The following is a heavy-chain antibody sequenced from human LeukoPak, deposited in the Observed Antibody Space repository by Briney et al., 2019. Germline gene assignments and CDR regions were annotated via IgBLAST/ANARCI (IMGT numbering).Heavy chain of an antibody. CDR2: IYTSGST. CDR3: ARGIAAAEFTWFDP. D-gene: IGHD6-13*01. Sequence: SETLSLTCAVYGGSFSGYYWSWIRQPPGKGLEWIGRIYTSGSTNCNPSLKSRVTMSVDTSKNQFSLKLNSVTAADTAVYYCARGIAAAEFTWFDPWGQGTLVTVSS. V-gene: IGHV4-59*10. CDR1: GGSFSGYY. J-gene: IGHJ5*02.